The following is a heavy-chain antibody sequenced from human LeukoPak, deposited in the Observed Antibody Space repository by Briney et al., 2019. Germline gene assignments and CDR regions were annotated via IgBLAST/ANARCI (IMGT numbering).Heavy chain of an antibody. CDR1: GGSISSYY. CDR3: ASWAAAAGTPSVTDY. Sequence: SETLSLTCTVSGGSISSYYWSWIRQPPGKGLEWIGYIYYSGSTNYNPSLKSRVTISVDTSKNQFSLKLSSVTAADTAVYYCASWAAAAGTPSVTDYWGQGTLVTVSS. D-gene: IGHD6-13*01. V-gene: IGHV4-59*01. J-gene: IGHJ4*02. CDR2: IYYSGST.